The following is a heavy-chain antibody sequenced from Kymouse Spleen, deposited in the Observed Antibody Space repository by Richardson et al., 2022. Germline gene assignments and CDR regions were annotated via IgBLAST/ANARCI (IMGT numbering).Heavy chain of an antibody. J-gene: IGHJ4*02. CDR2: ISWNSGSI. Sequence: EVQLVESGGGLVQPGRSLRLSCAASGFTFDDYAMHWVRQAPGKGLEWVSGISWNSGSIGYADSVKGRFTISRDNAKNSLYLQMNSLRAEDTALYYCAKDISSGWPFDYWGQGTLVTVSS. CDR1: GFTFDDYA. V-gene: IGHV3-9*01. D-gene: IGHD6-19*01. CDR3: AKDISSGWPFDY.